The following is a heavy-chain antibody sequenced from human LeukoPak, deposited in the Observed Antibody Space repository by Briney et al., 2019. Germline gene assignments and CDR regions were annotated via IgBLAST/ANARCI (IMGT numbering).Heavy chain of an antibody. CDR2: VRGSGDRT. CDR3: GRPFVPDY. CDR1: GFTFTSCP. Sequence: GGSLRLSCAASGFTFTSCPMTGVRRARGKGLEWVSSVRGSGDRTYYADSVKGRLTISRDNSKNTVYLQMSSLRAEDTAIYYCGRPFVPDYWGQGTLLTVSS. J-gene: IGHJ4*02. V-gene: IGHV3-23*01. D-gene: IGHD6-6*01.